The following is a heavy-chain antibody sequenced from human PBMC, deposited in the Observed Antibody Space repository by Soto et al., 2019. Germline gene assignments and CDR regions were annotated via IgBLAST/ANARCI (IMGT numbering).Heavy chain of an antibody. V-gene: IGHV1-18*01. CDR2: ISVYNGNT. D-gene: IGHD6-13*01. CDR1: GYTFTNYG. J-gene: IGHJ4*02. CDR3: ARDRVRGSSWYPFAY. Sequence: ASVKVSCKASGYTFTNYGISWVRQAPGQGLEWMAWISVYNGNTNYAQKLQGRFAITSDTSTNTAYMELRSLRSDDTAVYYCARDRVRGSSWYPFAYWSQGTLVTVSS.